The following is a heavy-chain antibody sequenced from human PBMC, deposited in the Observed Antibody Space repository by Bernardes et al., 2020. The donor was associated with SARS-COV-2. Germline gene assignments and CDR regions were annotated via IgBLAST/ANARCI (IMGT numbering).Heavy chain of an antibody. Sequence: GGSLRLSCAASGFTFSSYWMHWVRQAPGKGLVWVSRISGDGITTTYADSVKGRFTISRDNARNTLYLQMNSLRDEDTAIYYCVRGPSDGHGRFEYWGQGTLGTVSS. CDR1: GFTFSSYW. CDR2: ISGDGITT. CDR3: VRGPSDGHGRFEY. J-gene: IGHJ4*02. V-gene: IGHV3-74*01.